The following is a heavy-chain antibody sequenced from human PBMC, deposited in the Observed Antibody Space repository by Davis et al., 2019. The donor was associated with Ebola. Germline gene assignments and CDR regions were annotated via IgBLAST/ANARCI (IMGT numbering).Heavy chain of an antibody. J-gene: IGHJ5*02. V-gene: IGHV4-59*01. CDR3: ARLLDWNYLVNWFDP. Sequence: MPSETLSLTCTVSGGSISSYYWTWIRQPPGKGLEWIGYISYSGSTNYNPSLRSRFTMSVDTSKNQFSLKLTSVTAADTAVYYCARLLDWNYLVNWFDPWGQGTLVTVSS. CDR1: GGSISSYY. CDR2: ISYSGST. D-gene: IGHD1-7*01.